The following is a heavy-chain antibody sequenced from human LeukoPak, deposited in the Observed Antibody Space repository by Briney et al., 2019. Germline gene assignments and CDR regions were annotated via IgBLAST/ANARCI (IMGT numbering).Heavy chain of an antibody. D-gene: IGHD3-22*01. J-gene: IGHJ6*02. V-gene: IGHV4-34*01. CDR3: ARGVVAVASGPVRVPDSSGPQPPGMDV. CDR1: GGSFSGYY. CDR2: INHSGST. Sequence: SETLSLTCAVYGGSFSGYYWSWIRQPPGKGLEWIGEINHSGSTNYNPSLKSRVTISVDTSKNQFSLKLSSVTAADTAVYYCARGVVAVASGPVRVPDSSGPQPPGMDVWGQGTTVTVSS.